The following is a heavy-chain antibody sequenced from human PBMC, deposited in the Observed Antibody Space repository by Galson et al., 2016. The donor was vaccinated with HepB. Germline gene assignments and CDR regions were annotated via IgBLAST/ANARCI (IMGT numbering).Heavy chain of an antibody. CDR2: IYSGGST. Sequence: SLRLSCAASGFTVSNNYMRWVRQAPGKGLEWVSLIYSGGSTSYANSVRGSFTISRDNSKNTLYLQMNSLRDEDTAVYYCARGGAPVAGVWGQGTRVTVSS. J-gene: IGHJ4*02. CDR1: GFTVSNNY. V-gene: IGHV3-66*01. CDR3: ARGGAPVAGV. D-gene: IGHD6-13*01.